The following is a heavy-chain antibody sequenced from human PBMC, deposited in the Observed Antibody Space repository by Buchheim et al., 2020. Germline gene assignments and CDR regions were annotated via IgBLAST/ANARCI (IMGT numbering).Heavy chain of an antibody. J-gene: IGHJ6*02. CDR1: GGSFSGYY. CDR3: ERVMKHSYGLYYYYYYGMDV. CDR2: INHSGST. V-gene: IGHV4-34*01. Sequence: QVQLQQWGAGLLKPSETLSLTCAVYGGSFSGYYWSWIRQPPGKGLEWIGEINHSGSTNYNPSLKSRVTISVDTSKNQFSLKLSAVTAADPAVYYCERVMKHSYGLYYYYYYGMDVWGQETT. D-gene: IGHD5-18*01.